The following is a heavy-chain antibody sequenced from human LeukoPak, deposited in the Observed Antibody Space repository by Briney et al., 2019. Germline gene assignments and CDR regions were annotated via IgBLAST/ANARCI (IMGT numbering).Heavy chain of an antibody. J-gene: IGHJ4*02. Sequence: PSETLSLTCTVSGGSISSSSYYWGWIRQPPGKGLEWIGSIYYSGSTYYNPSLKSRVTISVDTSKNQFSLKLSSVTAADTAVYYCARALLGDSSGYYLDYWGQGTLVTVSS. V-gene: IGHV4-39*07. CDR2: IYYSGST. CDR1: GGSISSSSYY. CDR3: ARALLGDSSGYYLDY. D-gene: IGHD3-22*01.